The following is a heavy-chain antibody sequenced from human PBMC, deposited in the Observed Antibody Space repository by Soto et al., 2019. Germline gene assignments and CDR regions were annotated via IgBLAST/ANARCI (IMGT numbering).Heavy chain of an antibody. Sequence: QVQLVESGGGVVKPGGSLRLSCTTSGFTFNTYGMHWVRQAPGKGLEWVAIIWYDGSNKYYADSVKGRFTISRDNYKNTQYLQMNILRAEDTALYYCARADCTGAYCYSWPFNYGVDVWGQGTTVTVSS. V-gene: IGHV3-33*08. J-gene: IGHJ6*02. CDR1: GFTFNTYG. CDR3: ARADCTGAYCYSWPFNYGVDV. D-gene: IGHD2-15*01. CDR2: IWYDGSNK.